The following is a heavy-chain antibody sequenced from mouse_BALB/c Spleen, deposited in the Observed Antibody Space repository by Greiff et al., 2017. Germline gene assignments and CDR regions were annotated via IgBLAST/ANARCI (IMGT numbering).Heavy chain of an antibody. D-gene: IGHD2-2*01. J-gene: IGHJ2*01. V-gene: IGHV1-5*01. CDR3: TRKGLPYYCDD. CDR1: GYTFPSYW. Sequence: VQLQQSGTVLARPGASVKMSCKASGYTFPSYWMPWVKQRPGQGLEWIGAIYPGNSDTSYNQKFKGKAKLTAVTSTSTAYMELSSLTNEDSVVYYWTRKGLPYYCDDWGQGTTLTGSA. CDR2: IYPGNSDT.